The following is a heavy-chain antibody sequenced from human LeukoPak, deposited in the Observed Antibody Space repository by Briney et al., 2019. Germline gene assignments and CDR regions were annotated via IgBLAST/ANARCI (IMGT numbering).Heavy chain of an antibody. CDR2: IIPIFGTA. D-gene: IGHD3-22*01. CDR1: GGTFISYA. CDR3: AREEAYDSSGYSPL. J-gene: IGHJ4*02. Sequence: ASVKVSCKASGGTFISYAISWVRRAPGQGLEWMGRIIPIFGTANYAQKFQGRVTITTDESTSTAYMELSSLRSEDTAVYYCAREEAYDSSGYSPLWGQGTLVTVSS. V-gene: IGHV1-69*05.